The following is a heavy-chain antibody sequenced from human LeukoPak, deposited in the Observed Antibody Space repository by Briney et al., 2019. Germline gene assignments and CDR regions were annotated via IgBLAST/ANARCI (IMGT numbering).Heavy chain of an antibody. D-gene: IGHD4-17*01. J-gene: IGHJ4*02. CDR3: ARFAPDDYGDYSDY. Sequence: PSETLSLTCTVSGGSVSSGSYYWSWIRQPPGKGLEWIGYIYYSGSTNYNPSLKSRVTISVDTSKNQFSLKLSSVTAADTAVYYCARFAPDDYGDYSDYWGQGTLVTVSS. CDR2: IYYSGST. CDR1: GGSVSSGSYY. V-gene: IGHV4-61*01.